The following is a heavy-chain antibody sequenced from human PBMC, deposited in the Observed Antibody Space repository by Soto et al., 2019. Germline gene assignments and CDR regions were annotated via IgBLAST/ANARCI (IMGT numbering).Heavy chain of an antibody. CDR1: GYTFTSYG. CDR3: ARIDYDFWSGYYWVDP. V-gene: IGHV1-18*04. Sequence: ASVKVSCKASGYTFTSYGISWVRQAPGQGLEWMGWISAYNDNTNYAQKLQGRVTMTTDTSTSTAYMELRSLRSDDTAVYYCARIDYDFWSGYYWVDPWGQGTLVPVSS. CDR2: ISAYNDNT. D-gene: IGHD3-3*01. J-gene: IGHJ5*02.